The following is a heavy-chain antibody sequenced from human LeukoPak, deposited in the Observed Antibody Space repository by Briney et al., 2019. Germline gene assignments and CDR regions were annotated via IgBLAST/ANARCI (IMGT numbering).Heavy chain of an antibody. CDR2: ISYDGSEK. CDR3: ARVGPYSSSWFYYYYYGMDV. CDR1: GFTFSSYG. D-gene: IGHD6-13*01. J-gene: IGHJ6*02. V-gene: IGHV3-30*03. Sequence: GGSLRLSCAASGFTFSSYGMHWVRQAPGKGLEWVAIISYDGSEKYYADSVKGRFTISRDNSKNTLYLQMNSLRVEDTAVYYCARVGPYSSSWFYYYYYGMDVWGQGTTVTVSS.